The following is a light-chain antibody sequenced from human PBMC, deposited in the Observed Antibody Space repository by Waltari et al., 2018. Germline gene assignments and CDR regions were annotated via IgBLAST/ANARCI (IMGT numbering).Light chain of an antibody. CDR2: EVS. J-gene: IGKJ2*01. Sequence: DVVMTQSPLSLPVTLGQPASISCRSSQSLLFSNGNTYLNWFQQRPGQSPRRLIYEVSNRDSGVPDRFSGSGSGPDFTLKISRVEAEDVGLYFCMQGTHWPYTFGQGTKLEIK. V-gene: IGKV2-30*01. CDR3: MQGTHWPYT. CDR1: QSLLFSNGNTY.